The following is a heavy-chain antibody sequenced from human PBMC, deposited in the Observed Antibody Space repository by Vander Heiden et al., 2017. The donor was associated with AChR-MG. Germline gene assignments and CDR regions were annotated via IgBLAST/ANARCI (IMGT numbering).Heavy chain of an antibody. CDR2: IRYDGSNK. CDR3: AIPPDIVVVPAAM. CDR1: GFTFSSYG. D-gene: IGHD2-2*01. J-gene: IGHJ4*02. V-gene: IGHV3-30*02. Sequence: QVQLVESGGRVVQPGGSLRLSCAASGFTFSSYGMHLVRQAPGKGLEWVAFIRYDGSNKYYADSVKGRFTISRDNSKNTLYLQMNSLRAEDTAVYYCAIPPDIVVVPAAMWGQGTLVTVSS.